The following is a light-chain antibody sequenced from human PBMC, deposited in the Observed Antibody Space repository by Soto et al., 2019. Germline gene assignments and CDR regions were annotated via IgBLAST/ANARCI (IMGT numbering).Light chain of an antibody. CDR2: DAS. Sequence: DIQLTQSPSTLSASVGDRVTITFRASQRMTSWLAWYQQKPGKAPKVLIYDASSLESGVPSRFSGSESGTEFTLTISSLQPDDIATYYCQQYTENSGTFGQGTKV. V-gene: IGKV1-5*01. J-gene: IGKJ1*01. CDR3: QQYTENSGT. CDR1: QRMTSW.